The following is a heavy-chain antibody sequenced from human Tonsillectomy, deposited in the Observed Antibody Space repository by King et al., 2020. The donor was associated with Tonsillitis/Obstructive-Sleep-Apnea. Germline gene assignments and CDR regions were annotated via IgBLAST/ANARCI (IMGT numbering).Heavy chain of an antibody. CDR2: VYYRGST. V-gene: IGHV4-59*01. Sequence: QLQESGPGLVKPSETLSLTCTVSGGSIRSYYWSWIRQPPGKGLEWIWYVYYRGSTNYNPSLQSRVTISVETSKNQFSLKLSSVTAADTAVYYCARGDYYYYMDVWGKGTTVTVSS. CDR1: GGSIRSYY. J-gene: IGHJ6*03. CDR3: ARGDYYYYMDV.